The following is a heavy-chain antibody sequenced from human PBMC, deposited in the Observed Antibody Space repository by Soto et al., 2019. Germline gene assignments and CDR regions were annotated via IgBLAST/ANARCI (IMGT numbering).Heavy chain of an antibody. Sequence: QVQLVQSGAEEKKPGASVKVSCKASGYTFTSYAMHWVRQAPGQRLEWMGWINAGNGNTKYSQKFQGRVTLTRDASASTAYMELSSPRSEDTAVYYCAREVVLYMDVWGHGTTVTVSS. D-gene: IGHD2-15*01. CDR2: INAGNGNT. J-gene: IGHJ6*02. V-gene: IGHV1-3*05. CDR1: GYTFTSYA. CDR3: AREVVLYMDV.